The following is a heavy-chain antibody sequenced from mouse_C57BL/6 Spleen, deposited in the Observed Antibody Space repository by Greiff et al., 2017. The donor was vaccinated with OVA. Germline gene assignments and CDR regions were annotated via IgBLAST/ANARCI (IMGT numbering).Heavy chain of an antibody. Sequence: QVQLQQPGAELVMPGASVKLSCKASGYTFTSYWMHWVKQRPGQGLEWLGEIDPSDSYTNYTPKFKGKSTLTVDKSSSTAYMQLSSLTSEDSAVYYCAIGGYVYGPCDYWGQGTTLTVSS. CDR3: AIGGYVYGPCDY. J-gene: IGHJ2*01. CDR1: GYTFTSYW. CDR2: IDPSDSYT. D-gene: IGHD2-2*01. V-gene: IGHV1-69*01.